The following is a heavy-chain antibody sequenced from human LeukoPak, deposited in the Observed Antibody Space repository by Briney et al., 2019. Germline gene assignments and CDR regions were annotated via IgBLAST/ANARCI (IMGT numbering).Heavy chain of an antibody. CDR3: ARGATDTTRWFDP. V-gene: IGHV3-30*02. D-gene: IGHD1-7*01. CDR2: IRYDGSEK. J-gene: IGHJ5*02. CDR1: GFTFSSNG. Sequence: GGSLRLSCESSGFTFSSNGMHWVRQAPGKGLEWVAFIRYDGSEKYYADSVKGRFTISRDNAKNSLYLQMNGLRADDTATYYCARGATDTTRWFDPWGQGTLVTVSS.